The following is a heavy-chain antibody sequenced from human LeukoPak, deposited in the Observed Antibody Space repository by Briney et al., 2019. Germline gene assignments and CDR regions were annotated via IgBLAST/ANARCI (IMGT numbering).Heavy chain of an antibody. J-gene: IGHJ6*03. Sequence: GGSLRLSCAASGFTVSSNCMSWVRQAPGKGLEWVSVIYSGGSTYYADSVKGRFTISRDNSKNTLYLLMNSLRAEDTAVYYCARERLGYCSSTSCSNYMDVWGKGTTVTVSS. D-gene: IGHD2-2*01. CDR1: GFTVSSNC. V-gene: IGHV3-53*01. CDR3: ARERLGYCSSTSCSNYMDV. CDR2: IYSGGST.